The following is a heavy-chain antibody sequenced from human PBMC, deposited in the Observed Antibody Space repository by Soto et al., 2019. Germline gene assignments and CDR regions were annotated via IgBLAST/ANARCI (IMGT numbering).Heavy chain of an antibody. CDR2: IYYSGST. D-gene: IGHD3-10*01. J-gene: IGHJ6*02. CDR1: GGSISRSSYY. V-gene: IGHV4-39*01. Sequence: QLQLQESGPGLVKPSETLSLTCTVSGGSISRSSYYWGWIRQPPGKGLEWIGSIYYSGSTDYNPALKSRVTISVDTSKNQFSLKLSSVTAADTAVYYCARQPATTYGSAGPPDVWGQGTTVTVSS. CDR3: ARQPATTYGSAGPPDV.